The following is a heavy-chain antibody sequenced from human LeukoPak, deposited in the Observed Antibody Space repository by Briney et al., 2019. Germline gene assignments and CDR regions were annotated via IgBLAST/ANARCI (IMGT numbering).Heavy chain of an antibody. J-gene: IGHJ4*02. CDR1: GGSISSSSYY. CDR2: IYYSGST. CDR3: ARRSYGTDYFDY. D-gene: IGHD5-18*01. Sequence: SETLSLTCTVSGGSISSSSYYWGWIRQPPGKGLEWIGSIYYSGSTYYNPSLKNRVTISVDTSKNQFSLKLSSVTAADTAVYYCARRSYGTDYFDYWGQGTLVTVSS. V-gene: IGHV4-39*07.